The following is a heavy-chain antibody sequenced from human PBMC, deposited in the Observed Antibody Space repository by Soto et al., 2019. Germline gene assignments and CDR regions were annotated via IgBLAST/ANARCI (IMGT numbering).Heavy chain of an antibody. D-gene: IGHD4-17*01. J-gene: IGHJ4*02. CDR1: GFTCSRFV. CDR3: ARDVMTSVTEDY. CDR2: ISQDGSNK. V-gene: IGHV3-30-3*01. Sequence: PGGSLRLSCAASGFTCSRFVMHWVRQAPGKGLEWVAMISQDGSNKNYADSVKGRFTISRDNSRDTLYLEMNSLRPEDTAKYYCARDVMTSVTEDYWGQGTLVTVSS.